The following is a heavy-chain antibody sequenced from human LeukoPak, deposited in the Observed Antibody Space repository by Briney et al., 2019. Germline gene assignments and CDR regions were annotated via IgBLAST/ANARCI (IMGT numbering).Heavy chain of an antibody. Sequence: PGGSRRLSCAASGFTFSQYWMSWVRQAPGKGLEWVANIKHDGSEKQDGSEKNYVDSVKGRFTISRDNAKNSLYLQMNSLRAEDTAVYYCARSGRGVDSFYFHMDVWGKGTTVTVSS. J-gene: IGHJ6*03. CDR1: GFTFSQYW. CDR2: IKHDGSEKQDGSEK. D-gene: IGHD2/OR15-2a*01. CDR3: ARSGRGVDSFYFHMDV. V-gene: IGHV3-7*01.